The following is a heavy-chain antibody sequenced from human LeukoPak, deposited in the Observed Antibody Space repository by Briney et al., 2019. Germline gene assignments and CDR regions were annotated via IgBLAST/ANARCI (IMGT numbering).Heavy chain of an antibody. CDR3: AQYYDSSGSHGGSWFDP. V-gene: IGHV1-18*01. J-gene: IGHJ5*02. Sequence: SVKVSCKASGYTFTSYGISWVRQAPGQGLEWMGWISAYNGNTNYAQKLKGRVTMTTDTSTSTAYMELRSLRSDDTAVYYCAQYYDSSGSHGGSWFDPWGQGTLVTVST. CDR2: ISAYNGNT. D-gene: IGHD3-22*01. CDR1: GYTFTSYG.